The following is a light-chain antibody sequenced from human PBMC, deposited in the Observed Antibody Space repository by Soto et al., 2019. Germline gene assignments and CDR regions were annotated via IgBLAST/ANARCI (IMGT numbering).Light chain of an antibody. CDR1: QRFSNW. Sequence: DIQMTQSPSTLYASVGDTVTITCRASQRFSNWLAWYQQKPGKAPKFLIYKASTLESGVPSRFSGSVSGTAVTLTISSLQPDDSATYYCQQYNRYAWTFGQWPKVEIK. CDR3: QQYNRYAWT. J-gene: IGKJ1*01. CDR2: KAS. V-gene: IGKV1-5*03.